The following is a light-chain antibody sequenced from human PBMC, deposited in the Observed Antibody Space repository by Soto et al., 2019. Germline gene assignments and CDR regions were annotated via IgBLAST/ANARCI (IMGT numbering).Light chain of an antibody. CDR3: QQYKSYSYT. J-gene: IGKJ2*01. CDR2: DAS. CDR1: QSISNW. V-gene: IGKV1-5*01. Sequence: DIQMIQSPSILSASVGDRVTITCRASQSISNWLAWYQQKPGRAPKVLIYDASSLQSGVPSRFSGSGSGTEFTLTISSLQPDDIATYYCQQYKSYSYTFGQGTNLEI.